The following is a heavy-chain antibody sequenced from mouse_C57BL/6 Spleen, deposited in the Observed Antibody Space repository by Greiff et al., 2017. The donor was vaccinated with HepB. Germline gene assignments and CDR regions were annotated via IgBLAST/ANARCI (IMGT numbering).Heavy chain of an antibody. J-gene: IGHJ1*03. CDR1: GFTFSDYY. Sequence: DVKLVESEGGLVQPGSSMKLSCTASGFTFSDYYMAWVRQVPEKGLEWVANINYDGSSTYYLDSLKSRFIISRDNAKNILYLQMSSLKSEDTATYYCAREGNYYGSSDWYFDVWGTGTTVTVSS. V-gene: IGHV5-16*01. CDR3: AREGNYYGSSDWYFDV. CDR2: INYDGSST. D-gene: IGHD1-1*01.